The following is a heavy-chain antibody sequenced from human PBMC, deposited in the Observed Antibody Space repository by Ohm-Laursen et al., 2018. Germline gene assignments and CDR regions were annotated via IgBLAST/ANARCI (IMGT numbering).Heavy chain of an antibody. Sequence: SLRLSCAAPGFTFSSYGMHWVRQAPGKGLEWVAVISYDGSNKYYADSVKGRFTISRDNSKNTLYLQMNSLRAEDTAVYYCAKDPTYGDPRFDYWGQGTLVTVSS. CDR2: ISYDGSNK. V-gene: IGHV3-30*18. CDR3: AKDPTYGDPRFDY. D-gene: IGHD4-17*01. J-gene: IGHJ4*02. CDR1: GFTFSSYG.